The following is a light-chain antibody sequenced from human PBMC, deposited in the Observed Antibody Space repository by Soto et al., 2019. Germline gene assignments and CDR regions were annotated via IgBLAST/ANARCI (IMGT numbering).Light chain of an antibody. J-gene: IGKJ1*01. CDR2: GAS. V-gene: IGKV3-20*01. CDR3: QQYGSSGT. Sequence: EIGLTKSPGTLSLSPWERATLSCRASQSVSNNYLAWYQQKPGQAPRLLIYGASNRATGIPDRFSGSGSGTDFTLTVSRLEPEDFALYYCQQYGSSGTFGQVTKVDIK. CDR1: QSVSNNY.